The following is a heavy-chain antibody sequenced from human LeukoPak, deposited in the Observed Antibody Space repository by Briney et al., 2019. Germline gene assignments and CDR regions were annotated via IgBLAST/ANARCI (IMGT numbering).Heavy chain of an antibody. V-gene: IGHV3-48*01. CDR3: ARTYDFWSGYFKHAFDI. D-gene: IGHD3-3*01. J-gene: IGHJ3*02. Sequence: PGGSLRLSCAASGFTFSSYSMNWVRQAPGKGLEWVSYISSSSSTIYYADSVKGRFTISRDNAKNSLYLQMTSLRAEDTAVYYCARTYDFWSGYFKHAFDIWGQGTMVTVSS. CDR2: ISSSSSTI. CDR1: GFTFSSYS.